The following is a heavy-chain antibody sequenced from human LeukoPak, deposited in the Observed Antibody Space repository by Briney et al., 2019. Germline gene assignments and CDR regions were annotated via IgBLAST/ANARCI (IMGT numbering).Heavy chain of an antibody. Sequence: GGSLRLSGEDPGLTFSTYRMNWVRQAPGKGLEWVSYISSSGSITYYADSVKGRFTISRDNAKNSLYLQMNSPRDEDTAVYYCARDLKASGSYDYWGQGTLVTVSS. D-gene: IGHD3-10*01. J-gene: IGHJ4*02. CDR1: GLTFSTYR. CDR3: ARDLKASGSYDY. V-gene: IGHV3-48*02. CDR2: ISSSGSIT.